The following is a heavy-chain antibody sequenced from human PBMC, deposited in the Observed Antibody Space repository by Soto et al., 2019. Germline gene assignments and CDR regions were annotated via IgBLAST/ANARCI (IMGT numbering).Heavy chain of an antibody. V-gene: IGHV1-69*13. J-gene: IGHJ6*02. CDR3: ARDYGSGSYYNLYYYGMDV. CDR2: IVPIFGTA. Sequence: SVEVSCKASGGTFSSYAISWVRQAPGQGLEWMGGIVPIFGTANYAQKFQGRVTITADESTSTAYMELSSLRSEDTAVYYCARDYGSGSYYNLYYYGMDVWGQGTTVTVSS. CDR1: GGTFSSYA. D-gene: IGHD3-10*01.